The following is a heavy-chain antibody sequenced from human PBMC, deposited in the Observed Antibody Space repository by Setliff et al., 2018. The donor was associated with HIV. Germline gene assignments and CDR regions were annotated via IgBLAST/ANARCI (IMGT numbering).Heavy chain of an antibody. CDR3: ARQGLTMFPGGGVPAPILYYFDF. D-gene: IGHD3-10*01. Sequence: SETLSLTCTVSGGSIISSSYYWAWIRQPPGKGLEWIGTMYYRGTTYNNPSLKSRVTFSADTSKNQFSLTLNSVTATDAAVYYWARQGLTMFPGGGVPAPILYYFDFWGQGILVTVSS. J-gene: IGHJ4*02. CDR2: MYYRGTT. CDR1: GGSIISSSYY. V-gene: IGHV4-39*01.